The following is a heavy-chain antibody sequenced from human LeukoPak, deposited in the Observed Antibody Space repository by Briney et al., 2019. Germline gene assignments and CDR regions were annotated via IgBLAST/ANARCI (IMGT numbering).Heavy chain of an antibody. CDR3: ARAIAVAGTVGYFDY. CDR1: GGSISSSY. Sequence: SPSLSPTRSVSGGSISSSYWSWTRQPPGKGLEWIAYIYYSGTTNSNPSLKSRAPLSVDTPKNQFSLKLSSVTAADTAVYYCARAIAVAGTVGYFDYWGQGTLVTVSS. D-gene: IGHD6-19*01. CDR2: IYYSGTT. J-gene: IGHJ4*02. V-gene: IGHV4-59*01.